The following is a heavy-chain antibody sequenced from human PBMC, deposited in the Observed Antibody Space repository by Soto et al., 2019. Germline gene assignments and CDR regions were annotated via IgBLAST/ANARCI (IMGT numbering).Heavy chain of an antibody. J-gene: IGHJ3*02. V-gene: IGHV1-8*01. Sequence: QVQLVQSGAEVKKPGASVKVSCKASGYTFTSYDINLVRQATGQGLEWMGWMNPNSGNTGYAQKFQGRVTMTRNTSIGTAYMELSSLRSEDTAVYYCAIGGGMITFGGVGDRLDAFDIWGQGTMVTVSS. D-gene: IGHD3-16*01. CDR1: GYTFTSYD. CDR3: AIGGGMITFGGVGDRLDAFDI. CDR2: MNPNSGNT.